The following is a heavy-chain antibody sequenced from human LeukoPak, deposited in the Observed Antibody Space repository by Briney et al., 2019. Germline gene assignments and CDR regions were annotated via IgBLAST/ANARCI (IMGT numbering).Heavy chain of an antibody. V-gene: IGHV3-23*01. CDR3: ARDGSGSRTFFFDY. CDR1: GFTFSSYA. CDR2: ISGSGGRA. D-gene: IGHD1-26*01. J-gene: IGHJ4*02. Sequence: GGSLRLSCAASGFTFSSYAMNWVRQAPGKGLEWVSAISGSGGRAYYADSVKGRFTISRDNSKNTLYLQMNSLRAEDTAVYYCARDGSGSRTFFFDYWGQGTLVTVSS.